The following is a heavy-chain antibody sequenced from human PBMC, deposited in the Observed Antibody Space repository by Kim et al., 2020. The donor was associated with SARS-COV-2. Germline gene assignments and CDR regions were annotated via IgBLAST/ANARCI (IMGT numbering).Heavy chain of an antibody. V-gene: IGHV1-69*13. D-gene: IGHD6-19*01. Sequence: SVKVSCKASGGTFSSYAISWVRQAPGQGLEWMGGIIPIFGTANYAQKFQGRVTITADESTSTAYMELSSLRSEDTAVYYCASKQYSSGWYDYWGQGTLVTVSS. CDR2: IIPIFGTA. CDR3: ASKQYSSGWYDY. J-gene: IGHJ4*02. CDR1: GGTFSSYA.